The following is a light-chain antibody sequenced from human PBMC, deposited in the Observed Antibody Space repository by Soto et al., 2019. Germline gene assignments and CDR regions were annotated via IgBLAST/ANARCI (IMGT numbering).Light chain of an antibody. V-gene: IGKV3-15*01. CDR2: GAS. CDR3: QQYNNWWT. Sequence: EIVMTQSPDTLSVSPGERATLSRRASQSVSSSLAWYQQKPGQPPRLLIYGASTRATGIPARFSGSGSGTEFTLTISSLKSEDSALYYCQQYNNWWTFGQGTKVDIK. CDR1: QSVSSS. J-gene: IGKJ1*01.